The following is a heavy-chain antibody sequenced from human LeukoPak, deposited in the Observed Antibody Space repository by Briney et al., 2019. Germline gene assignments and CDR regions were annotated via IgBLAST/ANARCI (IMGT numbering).Heavy chain of an antibody. Sequence: SGGSLRLSCVGSGFSFSDSWMTWVRQVPGKGLEWVANIRRDGSVKNYVDSVRGRFTVSRDNAKNSLSLQMNDLRAEDTAIYYCARDLSPSMSGSVWYDAFDIRGQGTMVTVSS. V-gene: IGHV3-7*01. CDR3: ARDLSPSMSGSVWYDAFDI. J-gene: IGHJ3*02. CDR2: IRRDGSVK. D-gene: IGHD6-19*01. CDR1: GFSFSDSW.